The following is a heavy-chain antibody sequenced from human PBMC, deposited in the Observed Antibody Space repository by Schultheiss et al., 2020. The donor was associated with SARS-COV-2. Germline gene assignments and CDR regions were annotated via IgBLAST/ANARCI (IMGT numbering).Heavy chain of an antibody. CDR1: GFTFSSYG. CDR3: AAVSGY. D-gene: IGHD1-26*01. CDR2: ISSSGSYI. Sequence: GGSLRLSCAASGFTFSSYGMNWVRQAPGKGLEWVSSISSSGSYIYYADSLKGRFTISRDNAQNSLYLQMNRLRADDTAVYYCAAVSGYWGQGTLVTVSS. J-gene: IGHJ4*02. V-gene: IGHV3-21*01.